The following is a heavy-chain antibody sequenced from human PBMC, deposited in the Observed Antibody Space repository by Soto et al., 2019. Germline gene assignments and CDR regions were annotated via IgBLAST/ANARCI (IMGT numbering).Heavy chain of an antibody. D-gene: IGHD6-19*01. V-gene: IGHV3-15*01. CDR1: GFTFSNAW. CDR2: IKSKTDGGTT. CDR3: TTDHGGWYGHGALDP. J-gene: IGHJ5*02. Sequence: PGGSLRLSCAASGFTFSNAWMSWVRRAPGKGLEWVGRIKSKTDGGTTDYAAPVKGRFTISRDDSKNTLYLQMNSLKTEDTAVYYCTTDHGGWYGHGALDPWGQGTLVTVSS.